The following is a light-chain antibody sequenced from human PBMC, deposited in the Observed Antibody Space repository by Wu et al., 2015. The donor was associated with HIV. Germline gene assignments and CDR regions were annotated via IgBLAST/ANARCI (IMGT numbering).Light chain of an antibody. J-gene: IGKJ3*01. CDR1: QSVSSDY. CDR2: GPS. CDR3: HQYGRSPPFT. V-gene: IGKV3-20*01. Sequence: EIVLTQSPGTLSLSPGERATLSCRASQSVSSDYLAWYQQKPGQAPRLLIYGPSHRATGIPDRFSGSGSGTDFXLTISRLEPEDFAVYYCHQYGRSPPFTFGPWDQSRMSN.